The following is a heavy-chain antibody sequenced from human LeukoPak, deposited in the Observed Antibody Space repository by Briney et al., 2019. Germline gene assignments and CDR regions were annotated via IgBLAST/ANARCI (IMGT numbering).Heavy chain of an antibody. D-gene: IGHD1-26*01. CDR2: FDPVDGET. CDR3: ATSHGSGSPVDY. Sequence: VASVKVSCKVSGYTLTELSMHWVRQAPGKGLEWMGGFDPVDGETIYAQKFQGRVTMTEDTSTDTAYMELSNLRSEDTAVYYCATSHGSGSPVDYWGQGTLVTVSS. V-gene: IGHV1-24*01. J-gene: IGHJ4*02. CDR1: GYTLTELS.